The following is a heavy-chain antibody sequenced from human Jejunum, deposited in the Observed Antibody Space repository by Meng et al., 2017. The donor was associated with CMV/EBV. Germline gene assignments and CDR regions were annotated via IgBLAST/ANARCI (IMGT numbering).Heavy chain of an antibody. CDR1: W. Sequence: WIGWVSQMPGKGLKWMGIIYPGDSDTRYSPSFQGQVTITADKSISTAYLQWSSLKASDTAMYYCARRSKLGYCSGGSCYSGWFDPWGQGTLVTVSS. CDR2: IYPGDSDT. CDR3: ARRSKLGYCSGGSCYSGWFDP. D-gene: IGHD2-15*01. V-gene: IGHV5-51*01. J-gene: IGHJ5*02.